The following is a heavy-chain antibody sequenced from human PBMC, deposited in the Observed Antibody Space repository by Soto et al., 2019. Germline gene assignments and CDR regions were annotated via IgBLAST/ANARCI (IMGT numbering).Heavy chain of an antibody. CDR1: GYSFTIYW. Sequence: GESLKISCNGSGYSFTIYWIGLVLQMPGKGLEWMWITYPGDSDTRYSPSFQGQVTISADKSISTAYLQWSSLKASDTAMYYCARGCYSGSYLRCALDIWGQGTMVTVSS. J-gene: IGHJ3*02. D-gene: IGHD1-26*01. CDR2: TYPGDSDT. CDR3: ARGCYSGSYLRCALDI. V-gene: IGHV5-51*01.